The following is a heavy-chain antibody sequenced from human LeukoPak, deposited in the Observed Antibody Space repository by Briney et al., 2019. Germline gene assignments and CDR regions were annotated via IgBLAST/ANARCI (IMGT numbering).Heavy chain of an antibody. D-gene: IGHD6-19*01. Sequence: PRASLRLSCAASGFTFSSYALSWGRQAPGGGLEWVSAIRGSGSSTYYADSVKGRFTISRDNSKNTLFLQMNNLRAEDTAVYYCAKCPWGLVEGDFDYWGQGTRVTVSS. CDR3: AKCPWGLVEGDFDY. V-gene: IGHV3-23*01. CDR1: GFTFSSYA. J-gene: IGHJ4*02. CDR2: IRGSGSST.